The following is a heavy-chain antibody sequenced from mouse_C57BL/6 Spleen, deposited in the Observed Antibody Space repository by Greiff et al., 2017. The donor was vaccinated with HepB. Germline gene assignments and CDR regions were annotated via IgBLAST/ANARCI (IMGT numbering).Heavy chain of an antibody. D-gene: IGHD1-1*01. J-gene: IGHJ1*03. Sequence: DVKLVESGGGLVQPGGSLKLSCAASGFTFSDYYMYWVRQTPEKRLEWVAYISNGGGSTYYPDTIKGRFTISRDIAKNTLYLQMSRLKSEDTAMYYCARHGGYGSSYPWYFDVWGTGTTVTVSS. CDR3: ARHGGYGSSYPWYFDV. CDR2: ISNGGGST. V-gene: IGHV5-12*01. CDR1: GFTFSDYY.